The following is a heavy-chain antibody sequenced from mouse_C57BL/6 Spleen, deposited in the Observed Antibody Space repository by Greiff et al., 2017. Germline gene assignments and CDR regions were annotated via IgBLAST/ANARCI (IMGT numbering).Heavy chain of an antibody. D-gene: IGHD1-1*01. Sequence: EVQVVESGGGLVKPGGSLKLSCAASGSTFSDYGMHLVRPAPEKGLVWVAYISSGSSTIYYADTVKGRFTISRDNAKNTLFLQMTSLRSEDTAMYYGARGYYGRRYFDVWGTGTTVTVSS. CDR3: ARGYYGRRYFDV. CDR2: ISSGSSTI. V-gene: IGHV5-17*01. J-gene: IGHJ1*03. CDR1: GSTFSDYG.